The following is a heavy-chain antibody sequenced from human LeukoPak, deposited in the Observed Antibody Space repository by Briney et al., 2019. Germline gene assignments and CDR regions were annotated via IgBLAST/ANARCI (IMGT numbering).Heavy chain of an antibody. V-gene: IGHV1-18*01. J-gene: IGHJ6*03. D-gene: IGHD3-16*01. CDR1: GYTFTSYG. CDR3: ARGGRARDYYYYYYMDV. Sequence: ASVKVSCKASGYTFTSYGISWVRQAPGQGLEWMGWISAYNGNTNYAQKLQGRVTMTTDTCTSTAYMELRSLRSDDTAVYYCARGGRARDYYYYYYMDVWGKGTTVTVSS. CDR2: ISAYNGNT.